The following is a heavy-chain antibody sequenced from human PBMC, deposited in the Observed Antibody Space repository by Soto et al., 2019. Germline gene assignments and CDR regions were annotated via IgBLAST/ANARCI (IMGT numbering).Heavy chain of an antibody. V-gene: IGHV1-3*01. CDR1: EYIFTTYA. Sequence: ASVKVSCKASEYIFTTYAIHWVRQAPGQSLEWMGWIDAGNGNTKYSQKFQGRVTITRDTSASTAYMELSSLRSEDTAVYYCARDMGFGLSDYWGQGTLVTVSS. D-gene: IGHD3-10*01. CDR2: IDAGNGNT. CDR3: ARDMGFGLSDY. J-gene: IGHJ4*02.